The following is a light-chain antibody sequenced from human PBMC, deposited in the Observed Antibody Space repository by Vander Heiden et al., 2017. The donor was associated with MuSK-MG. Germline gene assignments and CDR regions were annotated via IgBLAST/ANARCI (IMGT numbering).Light chain of an antibody. V-gene: IGLV3-19*01. CDR3: DSRDNSGKAVI. Sequence: SSELTQDPAVSVALGQTVRITCQGDSLRSYFASWFQQRPGQAPILVIYGKNKRPSGISDRFSGSTSGNTASLTISGAQAEDGADYYCDSRDNSGKAVIFGGGTKLTVL. CDR2: GKN. CDR1: SLRSYF. J-gene: IGLJ2*01.